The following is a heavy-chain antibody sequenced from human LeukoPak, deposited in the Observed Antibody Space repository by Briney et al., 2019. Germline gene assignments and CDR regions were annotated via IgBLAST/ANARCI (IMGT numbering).Heavy chain of an antibody. CDR1: GGSISSYY. CDR2: IYTSGST. Sequence: SETLSLICTVTGGSISSYYWSWVRQPAGKGLEWIGRIYTSGSTNYNPSLKSRVTMSVDTSKNQFSLKLSSVTAADTAVYYCARVGDYYYYYYMDVWGKGTTVTVSS. D-gene: IGHD2-21*02. J-gene: IGHJ6*03. V-gene: IGHV4-4*07. CDR3: ARVGDYYYYYYMDV.